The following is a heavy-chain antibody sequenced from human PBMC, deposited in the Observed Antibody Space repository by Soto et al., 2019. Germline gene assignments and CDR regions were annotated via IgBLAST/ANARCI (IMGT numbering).Heavy chain of an antibody. CDR2: IYYRAKWFH. V-gene: IGHV6-1*01. J-gene: IGHJ6*02. Sequence: SQTLSLTCVISGDSVSSNGACWNWIRQSPSRGLQWLGRIYYRAKWFHDYAASVESRMAINPDTSRNQFSLQLNYVTPEDTAVYYCARVHCSAGTCLDGLDFWGQGTTVTVSS. CDR3: ARVHCSAGTCLDGLDF. D-gene: IGHD2-15*01. CDR1: GDSVSSNGAC.